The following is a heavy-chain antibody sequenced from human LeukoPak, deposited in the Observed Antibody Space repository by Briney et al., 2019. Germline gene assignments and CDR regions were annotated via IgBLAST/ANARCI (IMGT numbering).Heavy chain of an antibody. CDR1: GYTFTSYG. V-gene: IGHV1-18*01. CDR3: ARHRPSYYDFWSGYRYAFDI. CDR2: ISAYNGNT. Sequence: ASVKVSCKASGYTFTSYGISWVRQAPGQGLEWMGWISAYNGNTNYAQKLQGRVTMTTDTSTSTAYMELRSLRYDDTAVYYCARHRPSYYDFWSGYRYAFDIWGQGTMVTVPS. J-gene: IGHJ3*02. D-gene: IGHD3-3*01.